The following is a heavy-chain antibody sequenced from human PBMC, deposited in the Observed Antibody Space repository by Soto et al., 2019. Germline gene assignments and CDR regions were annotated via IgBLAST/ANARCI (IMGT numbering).Heavy chain of an antibody. V-gene: IGHV4-31*03. CDR2: IYYSGST. CDR3: ARDSSRFLEWDEKTGWYYFDY. D-gene: IGHD3-3*01. Sequence: QVQLQESGPGLVKPSQTLSLTCTVSGGSISSGGYYWSWIRQHPGKGLEWIGYIYYSGSTYYNPSLKSRVTISVDTSKNQFSLKLSSVTAADTAVYYCARDSSRFLEWDEKTGWYYFDYWGQGTLVTVSS. CDR1: GGSISSGGYY. J-gene: IGHJ4*02.